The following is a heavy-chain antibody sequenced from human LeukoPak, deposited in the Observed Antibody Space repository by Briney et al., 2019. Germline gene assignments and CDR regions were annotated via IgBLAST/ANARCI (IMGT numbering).Heavy chain of an antibody. V-gene: IGHV4-59*08. D-gene: IGHD3-16*01. CDR1: GGSTGSDY. J-gene: IGHJ5*02. CDR3: ARHVGRNYVEGGFDP. CDR2: VYYSGVT. Sequence: SETLSLTCSVSGGSTGSDYWSWIRQPPGKGLEWIAYVYYSGVTSYNPSLKSRVAISIDTSKNQFSLNLTSVTAADTALYFCARHVGRNYVEGGFDPWGQGILVTVSS.